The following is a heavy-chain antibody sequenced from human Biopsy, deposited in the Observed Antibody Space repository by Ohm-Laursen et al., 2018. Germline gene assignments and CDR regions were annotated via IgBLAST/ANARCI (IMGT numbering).Heavy chain of an antibody. Sequence: SETLSLTCTVSGGSISSHYWSWIRQPPGKGLERFGYIYNRGSTKYNSSLKSRVTISVDTSKNQYSLTVRSVTAADPAMYYCARGQDSSYLAYGMDVWGQGTTVTVSS. J-gene: IGHJ6*02. D-gene: IGHD6-19*01. CDR2: IYNRGST. CDR3: ARGQDSSYLAYGMDV. CDR1: GGSISSHY. V-gene: IGHV4-59*11.